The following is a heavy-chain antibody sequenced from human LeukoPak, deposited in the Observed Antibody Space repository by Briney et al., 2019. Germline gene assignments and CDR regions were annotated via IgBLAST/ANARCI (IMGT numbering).Heavy chain of an antibody. Sequence: GGSLRLSCAASGFSFSSYEVSWVRQTPGRGPEWFAPKNPASTKINDAESVKGGFTNSRNNDKESAFLQMNNLSAEDTAVYYCTRDQWGSWGQGTLVIVSS. CDR1: GFSFSSYE. V-gene: IGHV3-21*01. J-gene: IGHJ4*02. D-gene: IGHD1-26*01. CDR3: TRDQWGS. CDR2: KNPASTKI.